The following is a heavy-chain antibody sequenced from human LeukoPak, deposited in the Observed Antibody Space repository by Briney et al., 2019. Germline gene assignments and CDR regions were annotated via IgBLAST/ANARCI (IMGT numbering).Heavy chain of an antibody. CDR1: GFTFSGHW. J-gene: IGHJ6*03. CDR2: INWNGDSI. Sequence: GGSLRLSCTASGFTFSGHWIHWVRQAPGKGLEWVSSINWNGDSIAYVDSVKGRFTISRDNAKNSLYLQMNSLRAEDTAFYYCARAVVINFYYYYMDVWGKGTTVTVSS. CDR3: ARAVVINFYYYYMDV. D-gene: IGHD2-21*01. V-gene: IGHV3-20*04.